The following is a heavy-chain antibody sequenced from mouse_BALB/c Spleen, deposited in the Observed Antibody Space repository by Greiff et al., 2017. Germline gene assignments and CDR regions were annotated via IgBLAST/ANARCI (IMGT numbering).Heavy chain of an antibody. CDR1: GFTFSIYA. CDR2: ISSGGST. CDR3: ARGEGTYYGNYDV. V-gene: IGHV5-6-5*01. J-gene: IGHJ1*01. D-gene: IGHD1-1*02. Sequence: EVKLQESGGGLVKPGGSLKLSCAASGFTFSIYAMSWVRQTPEKRLEWVASISSGGSTYYPDSVKGRFTISRDNARNILYLQMSSLRSEDTAMYYCARGEGTYYGNYDVWGAGTTVTVSS.